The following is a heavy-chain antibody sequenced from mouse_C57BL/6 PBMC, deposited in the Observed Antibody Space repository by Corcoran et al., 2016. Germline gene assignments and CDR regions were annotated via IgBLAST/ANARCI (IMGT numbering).Heavy chain of an antibody. J-gene: IGHJ2*01. Sequence: QVTLKESGPGILQSSQTLSLTCSFSGFSLSTSGMGVSWIRQPSGKGLEWLAHIYWDDDKRYNPSLKSRLTISNDTSRNQVFLKITSVDTADTATYDCARRGYDGYLDYWGQGTTLTVSA. V-gene: IGHV8-12*01. CDR3: ARRGYDGYLDY. CDR1: GFSLSTSGMG. D-gene: IGHD2-3*01. CDR2: IYWDDDK.